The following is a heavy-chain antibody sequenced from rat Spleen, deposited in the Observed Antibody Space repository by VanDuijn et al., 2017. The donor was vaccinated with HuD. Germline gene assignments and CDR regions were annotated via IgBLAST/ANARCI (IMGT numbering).Heavy chain of an antibody. D-gene: IGHD5-1*01. CDR3: ARHRDWGRGWFAY. Sequence: EVQLMESDGGLVQPGRSLKLSCAASGFTFSDYYMAWVRQAPTKGLEWVATISSDGRRNYYRDSVKGRFTISRDNAKSTLYLQMDSLRSEDTATYYCARHRDWGRGWFAYWGQGTLVTVSS. J-gene: IGHJ3*01. CDR2: ISSDGRRN. V-gene: IGHV5-29*01. CDR1: GFTFSDYY.